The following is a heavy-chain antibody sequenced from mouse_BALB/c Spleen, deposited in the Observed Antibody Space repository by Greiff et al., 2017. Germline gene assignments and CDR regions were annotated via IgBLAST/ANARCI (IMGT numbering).Heavy chain of an antibody. V-gene: IGHV1S81*02. Sequence: QVQLQQPGAELVKPGASVKLSCKASGYTFTSYYMYWVKQRPGQGLEWIGGINPSNGGTNFNEKFKSKATLTVDKSSSTAYMQLSSLTSEDSAVYYCTMYYGYYAMDYWGQGTSVTVSS. CDR2: INPSNGGT. J-gene: IGHJ4*01. CDR3: TMYYGYYAMDY. D-gene: IGHD1-2*01. CDR1: GYTFTSYY.